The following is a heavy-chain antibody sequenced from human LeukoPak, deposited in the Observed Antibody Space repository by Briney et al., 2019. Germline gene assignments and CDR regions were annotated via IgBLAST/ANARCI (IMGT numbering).Heavy chain of an antibody. CDR2: IYYSGST. J-gene: IGHJ4*02. V-gene: IGHV4-59*01. Sequence: SETLSLTCTVSGGSISSYYWSWIRQPPGKGLEWIGYIYYSGSTYYNPSLKSRVTISVDTSKNQFSLKLSSVTAADTALYYCARSRGYFDYWGQGTLVTVSS. D-gene: IGHD6-13*01. CDR3: ARSRGYFDY. CDR1: GGSISSYY.